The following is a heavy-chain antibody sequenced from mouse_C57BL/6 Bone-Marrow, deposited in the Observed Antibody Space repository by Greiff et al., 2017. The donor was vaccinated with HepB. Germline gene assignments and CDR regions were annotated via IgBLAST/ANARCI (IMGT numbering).Heavy chain of an antibody. CDR1: GFSLTSYG. CDR3: APYYYGSSSAWFAY. CDR2: IWRGGST. D-gene: IGHD1-1*01. J-gene: IGHJ3*01. V-gene: IGHV2-5*01. Sequence: VQGVESGPGLVQPSQSLSITCTVSGFSLTSYGVHWVRQSPGKGLEWLGVIWRGGSTDYNAAFMSRLSITKDNSKSQVFFKMNSLQADDTAIYYCAPYYYGSSSAWFAYWGQGTLVTVSA.